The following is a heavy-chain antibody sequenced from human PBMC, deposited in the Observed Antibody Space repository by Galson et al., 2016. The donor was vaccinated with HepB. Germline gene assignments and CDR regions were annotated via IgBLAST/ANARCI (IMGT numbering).Heavy chain of an antibody. D-gene: IGHD7-27*01. J-gene: IGHJ6*02. CDR2: IYSSGST. CDR3: ARAWGNYGMDV. CDR1: GFTVSTNY. Sequence: SLRLSCAASGFTVSTNYMSWVRQAPGKGLEWVSVIYSSGSTYYADSVKGRFTFSRDNSKNTLYLQMNSLRAEVTAVYYCARAWGNYGMDVWGQGTTVTVSS. V-gene: IGHV3-53*01.